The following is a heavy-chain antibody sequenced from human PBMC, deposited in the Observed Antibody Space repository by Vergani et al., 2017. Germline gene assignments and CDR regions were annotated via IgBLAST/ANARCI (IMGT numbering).Heavy chain of an antibody. Sequence: EVQLVQSGAEVKKPGESLKLSCKGSGYSFTSYWIGWVRQMPGKGLEWMGIIYPGDSDTRYSPSFQGQVTISADKSISTAYLQWSSLKASDTAMYYCARRYYYGSGSVGRYGMDVWGQGTTVTVSS. J-gene: IGHJ6*02. CDR3: ARRYYYGSGSVGRYGMDV. V-gene: IGHV5-51*01. D-gene: IGHD3-10*01. CDR2: IYPGDSDT. CDR1: GYSFTSYW.